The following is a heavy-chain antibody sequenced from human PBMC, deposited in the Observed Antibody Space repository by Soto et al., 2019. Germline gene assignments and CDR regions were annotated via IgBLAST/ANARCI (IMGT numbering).Heavy chain of an antibody. Sequence: EVQLVESGGGLIQPGGSLRLSCAASGFTVSSNYMSWVRQAPGKGLEWVSVIYSGGSTYYADSVKGRFTISRDNSKNTLYLQMNSLRAEDTAVYYCASGTYYYDSGYYGMDVWGQGTTVTVSS. CDR3: ASGTYYYDSGYYGMDV. CDR2: IYSGGST. J-gene: IGHJ6*02. D-gene: IGHD3-22*01. CDR1: GFTVSSNY. V-gene: IGHV3-53*01.